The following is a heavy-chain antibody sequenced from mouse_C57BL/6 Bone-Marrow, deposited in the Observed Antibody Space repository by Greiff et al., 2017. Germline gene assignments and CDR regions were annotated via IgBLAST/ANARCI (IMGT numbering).Heavy chain of an antibody. CDR3: ARGNTTGWFAY. J-gene: IGHJ3*01. V-gene: IGHV1-82*01. Sequence: VKLQESGPELVKPGASVKISCKASGYAFSSSWMNWVKQRPGKGLEWIGLIYPGDGDTNYNGKFKGKATLTADKSSSTAYMQLSSLTSEDSAVYFCARGNTTGWFAYWGQGTLVTVSA. CDR1: GYAFSSSW. D-gene: IGHD1-1*01. CDR2: IYPGDGDT.